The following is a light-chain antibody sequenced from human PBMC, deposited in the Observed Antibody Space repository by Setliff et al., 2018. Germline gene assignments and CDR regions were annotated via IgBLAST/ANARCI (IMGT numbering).Light chain of an antibody. CDR2: RNN. CDR1: SSNIGSNT. V-gene: IGLV1-44*01. CDR3: SSYTTSGTYV. J-gene: IGLJ1*01. Sequence: QSELTQPPSASGTPGQRVTISCSGSSSNIGSNTVNWYQQFPGTAPKLLIYRNNQRPSGVPDRFSGSKSATSASLTISGLQAEDDADYYCSSYTTSGTYVFGTGTKVTVL.